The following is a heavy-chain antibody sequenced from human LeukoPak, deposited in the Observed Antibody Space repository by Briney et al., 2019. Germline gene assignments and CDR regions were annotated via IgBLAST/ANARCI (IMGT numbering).Heavy chain of an antibody. D-gene: IGHD6-19*01. CDR1: GGSISSYY. CDR2: IYYSGST. Sequence: SETLSLTCTVSGGSISSYYWSRIRQPPGKGLEWIGYIYYSGSTNYNPSLKSRVTISVDTSNNQFSLKLSSVTAADTAVYYCARERGYSSGWSNNWFDPWGQGTLVTVSS. J-gene: IGHJ5*02. V-gene: IGHV4-59*01. CDR3: ARERGYSSGWSNNWFDP.